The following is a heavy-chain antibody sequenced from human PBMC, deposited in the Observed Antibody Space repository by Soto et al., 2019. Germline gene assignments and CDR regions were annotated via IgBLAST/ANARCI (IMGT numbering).Heavy chain of an antibody. J-gene: IGHJ6*02. CDR1: GFTCSSYW. Sequence: EVQLVESGGGLVQPGGSLRLSCAASGFTCSSYWMNWVRQAPGKGLEWVANIKEDGSEKYFVDSMKGRFTISRDNAKNSLYLQMNSLRAEDTAVYYCARDLGRTAAGYYYSYAMDVWGQGTTVTVSS. CDR2: IKEDGSEK. CDR3: ARDLGRTAAGYYYSYAMDV. D-gene: IGHD2-2*01. V-gene: IGHV3-7*01.